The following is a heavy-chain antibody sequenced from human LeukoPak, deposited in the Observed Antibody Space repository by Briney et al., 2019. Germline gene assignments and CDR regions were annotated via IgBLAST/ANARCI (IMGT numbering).Heavy chain of an antibody. D-gene: IGHD4-23*01. CDR2: IKQDGSEK. CDR3: ASFPTVVTPLDWFDP. CDR1: GFTFSSYW. J-gene: IGHJ5*02. V-gene: IGHV3-7*01. Sequence: GGSLRLSCAASGFTFSSYWMSWVRQAPGKGLEWVANIKQDGSEKYYVDSVKGRFTTSSDNAKNSLYLQMNSLRAEDTAVYYCASFPTVVTPLDWFDPWGQGTLVTVSS.